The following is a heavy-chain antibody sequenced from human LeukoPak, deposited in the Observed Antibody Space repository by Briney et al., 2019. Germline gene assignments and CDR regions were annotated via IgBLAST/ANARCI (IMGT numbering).Heavy chain of an antibody. J-gene: IGHJ4*02. CDR3: ARGVYIAAAQYGY. Sequence: SETLSLTCTVSGGSISSYYWSWIRQPPGKGLEWVGDIYYSGTTNYNPSLKSRVTISVDTSKNQFSLKLSSVTAADTAVYYCARGVYIAAAQYGYWGQGTLVTVSS. D-gene: IGHD6-13*01. CDR2: IYYSGTT. V-gene: IGHV4-59*01. CDR1: GGSISSYY.